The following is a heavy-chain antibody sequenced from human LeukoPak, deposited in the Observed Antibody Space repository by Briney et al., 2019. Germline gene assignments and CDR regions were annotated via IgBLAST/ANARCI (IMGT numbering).Heavy chain of an antibody. CDR1: GGSISSYY. CDR3: ARDKYCSSTSYSHLFDY. D-gene: IGHD2-2*01. V-gene: IGHV4-59*01. CDR2: IYYSGIT. J-gene: IGHJ4*02. Sequence: SETLSLTCTVSGGSISSYYWSWIRQPPGKGLEWFGYIYYSGITNYNPSLKSRVTISVDTSKSQFSLKLSSLTAADTAVYYCARDKYCSSTSYSHLFDYWGQGTLVTVSS.